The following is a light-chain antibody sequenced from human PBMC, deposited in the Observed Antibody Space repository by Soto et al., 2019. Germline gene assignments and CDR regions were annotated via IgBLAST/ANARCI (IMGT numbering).Light chain of an antibody. CDR3: QQYYSTPPT. CDR2: WAS. Sequence: DIVMTQSPDSLAVSLGERATINCKSSQSVLYSSNNKNYLAWYQQKPGQPPKLLLYWASTRESGFPDRFSGSGSGTDFTLTISSLQAEDVAVYYCQQYYSTPPTFGGGTKVEIK. V-gene: IGKV4-1*01. CDR1: QSVLYSSNNKNY. J-gene: IGKJ4*01.